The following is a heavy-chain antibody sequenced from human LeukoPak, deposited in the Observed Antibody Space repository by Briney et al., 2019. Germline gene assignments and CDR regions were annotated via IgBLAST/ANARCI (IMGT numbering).Heavy chain of an antibody. CDR1: GGSISNYY. J-gene: IGHJ4*02. CDR3: AGVFCSGGSCFVLY. Sequence: PSETLSLTCTVSGGSISNYYWSWIRQPPGKGLEWIGYIYYTGSTNYNPSLKSRVIISVDTSRKQFSLKLSSVTAADTAVYYCAGVFCSGGSCFVLYWGQGTLVTVSS. D-gene: IGHD2-15*01. CDR2: IYYTGST. V-gene: IGHV4-59*08.